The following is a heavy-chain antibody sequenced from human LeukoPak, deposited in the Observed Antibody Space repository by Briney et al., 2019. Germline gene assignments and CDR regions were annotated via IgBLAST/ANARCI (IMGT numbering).Heavy chain of an antibody. V-gene: IGHV4-39*01. CDR2: TSYIGST. CDR1: GGSISSITYY. D-gene: IGHD3-9*01. CDR3: ARHRRHYDILTGYYAGHFDI. J-gene: IGHJ3*02. Sequence: SETLSLTCTVSGGSISSITYYWGWIRQPPGKGLEWIGSTSYIGSTYYNPSLKSRVTISVHTSKNQFSLKLTSVTAADTAVYYCARHRRHYDILTGYYAGHFDIWGQGTMVTVSS.